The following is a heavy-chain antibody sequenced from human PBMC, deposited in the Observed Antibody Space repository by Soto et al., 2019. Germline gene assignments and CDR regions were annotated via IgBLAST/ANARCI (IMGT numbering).Heavy chain of an antibody. V-gene: IGHV3-23*01. CDR1: GFTFSSYS. CDR3: EKKVNPGRGSQYLDY. Sequence: GGSLRLSCAASGFTFSSYSMSWVRQAPGKGLEWVSGFRSGGDDGTTYYADSVKGRFTISRDNSKNTLFLQMDSLRAEDTAIYYCEKKVNPGRGSQYLDYWGQGPLVTVYS. D-gene: IGHD3-16*01. J-gene: IGHJ4*02. CDR2: FRSGGDDGTT.